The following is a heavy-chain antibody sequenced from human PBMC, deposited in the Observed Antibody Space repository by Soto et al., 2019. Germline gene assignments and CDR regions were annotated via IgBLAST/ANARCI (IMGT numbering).Heavy chain of an antibody. CDR1: GGTFSSYT. D-gene: IGHD3-22*01. J-gene: IGHJ3*02. CDR3: ARDPGYYDSSGYPDAFDI. V-gene: IGHV1-69*04. CDR2: IIPILGIA. Sequence: SVKVSCKASGGTFSSYTISWVRQAPGQGLEWMGRIIPILGIANYAQKFQGRVTITADKSTSTAYMELSSLRSEDTAVYYCARDPGYYDSSGYPDAFDIWGQGTMVTVSS.